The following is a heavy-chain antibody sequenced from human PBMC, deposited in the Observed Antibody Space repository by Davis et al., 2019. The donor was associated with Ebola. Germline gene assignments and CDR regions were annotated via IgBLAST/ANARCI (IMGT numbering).Heavy chain of an antibody. V-gene: IGHV1-18*04. CDR1: GYTFTSYG. Sequence: ASVKVSCKASGYTFTSYGISWVRQAPGQGLEWMGWINACNGNTKYSQKFQGRVTITRDTSATKAYMELSSLRSEDTAVYCCARDCIRTGCYNYGMDVWGQGTTVTVSS. J-gene: IGHJ6*02. CDR3: ARDCIRTGCYNYGMDV. CDR2: INACNGNT. D-gene: IGHD2-2*02.